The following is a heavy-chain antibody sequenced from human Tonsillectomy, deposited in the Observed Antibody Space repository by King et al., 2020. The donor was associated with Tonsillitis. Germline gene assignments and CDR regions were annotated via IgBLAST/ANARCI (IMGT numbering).Heavy chain of an antibody. CDR1: GFTVSTYY. J-gene: IGHJ5*02. V-gene: IGHV3-66*01. CDR3: ARVISSSWYIDP. CDR2: IYSGGST. Sequence: VQLVESGGGLVQPGGSLRLSCAASGFTVSTYYMTWVRQAPGKGLEWVSVIYSGGSTYYADSVKGRFTISRDNSKSTLYLQMNSLRAEDTAVYYCARVISSSWYIDPWGQGTLVTVSS. D-gene: IGHD6-13*01.